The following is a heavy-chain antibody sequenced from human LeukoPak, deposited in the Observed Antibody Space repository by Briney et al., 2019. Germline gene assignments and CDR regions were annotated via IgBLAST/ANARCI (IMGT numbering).Heavy chain of an antibody. CDR2: IGISGTKT. D-gene: IGHD2-21*02. Sequence: GGSLRLSCAASDFDFSSHAMTWVRQAPGKGLEWVSAIGISGTKTYYGDSVKGRFLISRDNSKNTLYLQMSGLRAEDTAVYYCATSAHIEVGTAPPPDYWGQGTLVTVTS. CDR1: DFDFSSHA. CDR3: ATSAHIEVGTAPPPDY. V-gene: IGHV3-23*01. J-gene: IGHJ4*02.